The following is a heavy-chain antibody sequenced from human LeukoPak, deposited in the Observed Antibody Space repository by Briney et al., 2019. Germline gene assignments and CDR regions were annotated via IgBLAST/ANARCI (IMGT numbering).Heavy chain of an antibody. D-gene: IGHD6-19*01. CDR2: IKQDGSER. V-gene: IGHV3-7*03. J-gene: IGHJ4*02. Sequence: GGSLRLSCAASGFTFSSYWMTWVRQAPGRGLEWVANIKQDGSERNYVDSVKGRFTISRDNAKNSLYLQMNTLRDEDTAVYYCATGAGCGYWGQGTLVTVSS. CDR1: GFTFSSYW. CDR3: ATGAGCGY.